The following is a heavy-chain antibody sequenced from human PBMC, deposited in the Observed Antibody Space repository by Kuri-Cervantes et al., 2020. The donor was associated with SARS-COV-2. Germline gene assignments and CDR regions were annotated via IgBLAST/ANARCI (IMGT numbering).Heavy chain of an antibody. V-gene: IGHV4-59*11. J-gene: IGHJ4*02. Sequence: SETLSLTCTVSGGSISSHYWSWIRQPPGKGPEWIGYVYDSGSTNYNPSLKSRVTISVDTSKNQFSLKLSSVTAADTAVYYCARGAVHSGSILRVSESFDYWGQGTLVTVSS. CDR3: ARGAVHSGSILRVSESFDY. CDR2: VYDSGST. D-gene: IGHD1-26*01. CDR1: GGSISSHY.